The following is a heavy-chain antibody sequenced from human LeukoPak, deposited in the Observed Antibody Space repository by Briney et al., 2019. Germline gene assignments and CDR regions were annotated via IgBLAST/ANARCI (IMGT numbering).Heavy chain of an antibody. J-gene: IGHJ4*02. V-gene: IGHV3-23*01. D-gene: IGHD1-26*01. CDR2: ISGSGGNT. CDR1: GFTFSTYA. CDR3: AKDEVVGATSVC. Sequence: GGSLRLSCAASGFTFSTYAMSWVRQAPGKGLEWVSTISGSGGNTYYADSVKGRFTISRDNTKNTLNLQMNSLRAEDTAVYYCAKDEVVGATSVCWGQGTLVTVSS.